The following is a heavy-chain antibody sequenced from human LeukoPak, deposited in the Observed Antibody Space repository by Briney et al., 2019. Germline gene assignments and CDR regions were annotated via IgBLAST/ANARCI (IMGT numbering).Heavy chain of an antibody. CDR2: IYYSGST. CDR1: GGSISSSSYY. Sequence: SETLSLTCTVSGGSISSSSYYWGWIRQPPGKGLEWIGSIYYSGSTYYNPSLKSRVTISVDTSKNQFSLKLSSVTAADTAVYYCARDRYDFWSGSKAFDIWGQGTMVTVSS. CDR3: ARDRYDFWSGSKAFDI. V-gene: IGHV4-39*02. J-gene: IGHJ3*02. D-gene: IGHD3-3*01.